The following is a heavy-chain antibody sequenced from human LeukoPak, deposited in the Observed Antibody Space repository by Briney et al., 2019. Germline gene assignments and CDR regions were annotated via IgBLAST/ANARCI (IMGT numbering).Heavy chain of an antibody. D-gene: IGHD3-22*01. CDR2: ISRSSTTI. J-gene: IGHJ4*02. CDR1: GFTFSSYA. CDR3: ARDYYDSSGLWRSYD. Sequence: GGSLRLSCAASGFTFSSYAMHWVRQAPGKGLEWVSYISRSSTTIYYVDSVKGRFTISRDNAKNSLYLQMNSLRAEDTAVYYCARDYYDSSGLWRSYDWGQGTLVTVSS. V-gene: IGHV3-48*04.